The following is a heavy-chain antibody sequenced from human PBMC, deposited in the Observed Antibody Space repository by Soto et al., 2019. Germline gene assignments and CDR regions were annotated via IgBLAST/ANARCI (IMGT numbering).Heavy chain of an antibody. J-gene: IGHJ6*02. Sequence: PGGSLRLSCSASGFTFSSYAMHWVRQAPGKGLEFVSAISSNGGSTYYADSVKGRFTFSRDNSKNTLYLQMSSLRAEDTAVYYCVNTAVAGTIVKNYYYYGMDVWGQGTTVTVSS. CDR2: ISSNGGST. CDR1: GFTFSSYA. V-gene: IGHV3-64D*08. D-gene: IGHD6-19*01. CDR3: VNTAVAGTIVKNYYYYGMDV.